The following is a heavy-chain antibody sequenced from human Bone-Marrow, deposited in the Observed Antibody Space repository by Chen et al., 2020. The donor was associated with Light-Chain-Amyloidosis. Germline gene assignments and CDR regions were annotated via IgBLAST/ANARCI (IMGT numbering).Heavy chain of an antibody. CDR2: IYPDDSDA. V-gene: IGHV5-51*01. J-gene: IGHJ4*02. D-gene: IGHD5-12*01. CDR3: ARRRDGYNFDY. CDR1: GYTFPNYW. Sequence: KGSGYTFPNYWIGWVRQTPGKGLEWMGVIYPDDSDARYSPSFEGQVTISADKSITTAYLQWRSLKASDTAMYYCARRRDGYNFDYWGQGTLVTVSS.